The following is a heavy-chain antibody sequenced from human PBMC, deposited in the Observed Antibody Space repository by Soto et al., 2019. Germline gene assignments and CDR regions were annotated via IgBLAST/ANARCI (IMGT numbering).Heavy chain of an antibody. CDR2: INRDGSKK. CDR3: ARDVSPGSSSVYLDAFDI. J-gene: IGHJ3*02. CDR1: GFTLSAYW. V-gene: IGHV3-7*05. D-gene: IGHD6-13*01. Sequence: EVQLEESGGDVVQPGGSLRLSCAASGFTLSAYWMTWVRQAPGKGLEWVANINRDGSKKSYLDSVRGRFTISRDNVGNSLYLQMDSLRADDTALYYCARDVSPGSSSVYLDAFDIWGQGTMVTVSS.